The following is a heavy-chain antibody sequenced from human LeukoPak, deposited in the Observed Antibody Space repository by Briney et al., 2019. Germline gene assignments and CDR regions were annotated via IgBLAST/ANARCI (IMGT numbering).Heavy chain of an antibody. Sequence: PSETLSLTCTVSGGSVSSNSNYWSWIRQPPGKGLEWIGYNSYFGSASYNPSLKSRVTISVDTSKNQFSLKLTSVTAADTAVYYCARVWSSRKAFDIWGQGTMVTVSS. V-gene: IGHV4-61*01. CDR3: ARVWSSRKAFDI. D-gene: IGHD3-16*01. CDR1: GGSVSSNSNY. CDR2: NSYFGSA. J-gene: IGHJ3*02.